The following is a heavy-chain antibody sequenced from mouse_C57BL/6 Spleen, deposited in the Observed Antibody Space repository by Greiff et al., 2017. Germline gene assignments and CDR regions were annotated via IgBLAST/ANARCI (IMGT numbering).Heavy chain of an antibody. CDR2: IYPSDSET. CDR1: GYTFTSYW. Sequence: QVQLQQPGAELVRPGSSVKLSCKASGYTFTSYWMDWVKQRPGQGLEWIGNIYPSDSETHYNQKFKDKATLTVDKSSSTAYMQLSSLTSEDSAVYYCAREVLRSLVWGTATTGTASS. J-gene: IGHJ1*03. CDR3: AREVLRSLV. V-gene: IGHV1-61*01. D-gene: IGHD1-1*01.